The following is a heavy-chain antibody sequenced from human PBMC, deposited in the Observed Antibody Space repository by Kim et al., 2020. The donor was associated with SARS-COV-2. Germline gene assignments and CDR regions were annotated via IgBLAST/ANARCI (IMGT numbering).Heavy chain of an antibody. Sequence: LETLSLTCTVSGVSIDRDGFYWGWVRQPPGEGLEWIGSIYYDGKTFYSPSLKSRITISVDLSKSQISLKLSSVTAADTAIYYCATLDDSPGSFDYWGQGTLVTVSS. CDR2: IYYDGKT. CDR1: GVSIDRDGFY. J-gene: IGHJ4*02. V-gene: IGHV4-39*01. CDR3: ATLDDSPGSFDY. D-gene: IGHD1-26*01.